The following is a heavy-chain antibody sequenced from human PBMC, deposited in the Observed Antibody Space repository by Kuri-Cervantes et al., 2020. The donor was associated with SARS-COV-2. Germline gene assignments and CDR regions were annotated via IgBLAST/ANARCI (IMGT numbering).Heavy chain of an antibody. CDR1: GYTFTSYY. D-gene: IGHD7-27*01. Sequence: ASVKVSCKASGYTFTSYYMHWVRQARGQGLEWMGIINPSGCSTSYSQKFQGRVNMTRDTSPSTVYMELNSLRGEDTAVYYCTGIKWGKTYFTYWGQGTLVTVSS. CDR3: TGIKWGKTYFTY. J-gene: IGHJ4*02. V-gene: IGHV1-46*01. CDR2: INPSGCST.